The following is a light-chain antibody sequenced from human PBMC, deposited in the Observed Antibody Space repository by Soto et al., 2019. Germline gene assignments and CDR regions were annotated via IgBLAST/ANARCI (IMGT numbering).Light chain of an antibody. J-gene: IGLJ1*01. CDR3: SSYRNRSTRYV. V-gene: IGLV2-14*01. Sequence: QSVLTQPPSASESPGQSVTISCTGTSSDVGGYYYVSWYQQHPGKAPKLMIYEVSNRPSGVSNRFSASKSGNTASLTISGLQAEDEADYFCSSYRNRSTRYVFGNGTKVTVX. CDR1: SSDVGGYYY. CDR2: EVS.